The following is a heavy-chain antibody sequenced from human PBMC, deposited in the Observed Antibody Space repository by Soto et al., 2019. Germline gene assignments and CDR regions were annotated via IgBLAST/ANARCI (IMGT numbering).Heavy chain of an antibody. Sequence: KPGWSLRLSCLSSGFSFNSFNMNWIRRAPGRGLEWVASISVSGDNIYYGDSMQGRFTISRDNSKRSVFLDLNSLRVEDTAVYYCARDLGLLKSMFDYWGQGTLVTVSS. J-gene: IGHJ4*02. CDR3: ARDLGLLKSMFDY. D-gene: IGHD2-8*01. CDR2: ISVSGDNI. CDR1: GFSFNSFN. V-gene: IGHV3-21*01.